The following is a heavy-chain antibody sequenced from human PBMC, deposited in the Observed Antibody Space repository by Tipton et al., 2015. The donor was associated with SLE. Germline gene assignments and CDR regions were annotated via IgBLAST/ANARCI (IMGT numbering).Heavy chain of an antibody. CDR1: GFTFSAYS. V-gene: IGHV3-21*03. Sequence: GSLRLSCAASGFTFSAYSMNWLRQAPGKEVEWVSTITSSSDNLYYADSVKGRFTISRDNAKKSLFLQMNSLRAEDTAVYYCARDLSAALDSWGQGTLVTVSS. CDR2: ITSSSDNL. CDR3: ARDLSAALDS. J-gene: IGHJ4*02. D-gene: IGHD6-13*01.